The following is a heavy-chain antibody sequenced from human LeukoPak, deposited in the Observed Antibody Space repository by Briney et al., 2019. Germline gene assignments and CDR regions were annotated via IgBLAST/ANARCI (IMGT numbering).Heavy chain of an antibody. J-gene: IGHJ4*02. CDR2: ISSSSSYI. Sequence: GGTLRLSCAASGFTFSSYGMSWVRQAPGKGLEWVSSISSSSSYIYYADSVKGRFTISRDNAKNSLYLQMNSLRAEDTAVYYCARVDTQRPYYFDYWGQGTLVTVSS. V-gene: IGHV3-21*01. CDR3: ARVDTQRPYYFDY. CDR1: GFTFSSYG. D-gene: IGHD2-2*02.